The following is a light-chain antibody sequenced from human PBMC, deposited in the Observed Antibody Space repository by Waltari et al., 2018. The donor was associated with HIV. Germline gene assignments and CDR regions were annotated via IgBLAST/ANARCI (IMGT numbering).Light chain of an antibody. V-gene: IGKV3-20*01. Sequence: RASQALGSDYENWYKQKPGQAPRLRIYAAASRATGTRDRFIGSGSGTDCTLTISRREPEDFAVYYFEERAGSSITFGGGTKVEIK. J-gene: IGKJ4*01. CDR2: AAA. CDR1: QALGSDY. CDR3: EERAGSSIT.